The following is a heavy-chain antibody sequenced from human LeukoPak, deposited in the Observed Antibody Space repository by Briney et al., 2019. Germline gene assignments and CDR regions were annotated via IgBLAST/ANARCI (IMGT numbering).Heavy chain of an antibody. J-gene: IGHJ4*01. CDR2: TYYKSKCVN. Sequence: SQTLSHTCAISGETVSRNSVAWNWITDSPSRGLVWLERTYYKSKCVNDYTVSVQSPITINPATSKNQFSLQVNSVTPEDRAVYCCVSDFSWLLYDYWGQGPLVIVSA. CDR3: VSDFSWLLYDY. D-gene: IGHD5-12*01. CDR1: GETVSRNSVA. V-gene: IGHV6-1*01.